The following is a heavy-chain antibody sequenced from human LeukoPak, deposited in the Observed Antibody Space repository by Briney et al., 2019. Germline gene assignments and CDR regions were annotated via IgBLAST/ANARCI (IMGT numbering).Heavy chain of an antibody. Sequence: GGSLRLSCAASGFSFGDYGMSWVRQAPGKGLEWVGRIKSKTDGGTTDYATPVKGRFTISRDDSKNTLYLQMDSLKTEDTAVYYCTTHPSGAFDIWGQGTMVTVSS. CDR3: TTHPSGAFDI. CDR1: GFSFGDYG. V-gene: IGHV3-15*01. CDR2: IKSKTDGGTT. J-gene: IGHJ3*02.